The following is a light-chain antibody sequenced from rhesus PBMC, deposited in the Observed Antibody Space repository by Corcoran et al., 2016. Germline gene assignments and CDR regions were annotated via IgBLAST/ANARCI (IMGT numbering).Light chain of an antibody. CDR2: DAS. J-gene: IGKJ4*01. V-gene: IGKV3-42*02. CDR1: QSVSSS. Sequence: EIVLTQSPATLSLSPGERATFSCRASQSVSSSLAWSQQQPGQPPRLLIYDASTRATGLPDRVSGSGAGTEFTLTISSLEPEDVGVYYGQEYSSWPLTFGGGTKVELK. CDR3: QEYSSWPLT.